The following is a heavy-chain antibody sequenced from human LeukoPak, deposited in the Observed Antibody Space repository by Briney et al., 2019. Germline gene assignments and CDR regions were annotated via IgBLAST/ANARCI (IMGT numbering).Heavy chain of an antibody. D-gene: IGHD1-26*01. V-gene: IGHV3-7*01. CDR2: IKEDGSEK. J-gene: IGHJ4*02. Sequence: PGGSLRLSCAASGFTFSSFWMSWVRQAPGKGLEWVANIKEDGSEKYYVDSVKGRFTISRDNAKNSLLLQMNSLRGDDTAMYYCARGGSSRFAYWGQGTLVTVSS. CDR3: ARGGSSRFAY. CDR1: GFTFSSFW.